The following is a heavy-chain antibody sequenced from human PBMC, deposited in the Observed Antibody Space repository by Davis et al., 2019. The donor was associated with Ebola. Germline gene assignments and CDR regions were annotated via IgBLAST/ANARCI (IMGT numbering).Heavy chain of an antibody. J-gene: IGHJ4*02. V-gene: IGHV3-64*01. D-gene: IGHD3-3*01. CDR2: TSSNGGST. CDR1: GFTFSSYA. CDR3: ARDQYYDFWSGYYTGADY. Sequence: GESLKISCAASGFTFSSYAMHWVRQAPGKGLEYVSATSSNGGSTYYANSVKGRFTISRDNSKNTLYLQMGSLRAEDMAVYYCARDQYYDFWSGYYTGADYWGQGTLVTVSS.